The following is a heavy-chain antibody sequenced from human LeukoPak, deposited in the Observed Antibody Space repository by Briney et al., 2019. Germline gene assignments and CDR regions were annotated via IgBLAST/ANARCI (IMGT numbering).Heavy chain of an antibody. V-gene: IGHV3-23*01. D-gene: IGHD3-16*01. J-gene: IGHJ4*02. CDR1: GFTFSTYV. CDR3: AKEKLRYYDY. Sequence: GGSLRLSCVASGFTFSTYVMSWVRQAPGKGLECVSSISGSGGTTYYADSVKGRFTISRDNPKNTVYLQMSSLTVEDTAIYYCAKEKLRYYDYWGQGALVTVSS. CDR2: ISGSGGTT.